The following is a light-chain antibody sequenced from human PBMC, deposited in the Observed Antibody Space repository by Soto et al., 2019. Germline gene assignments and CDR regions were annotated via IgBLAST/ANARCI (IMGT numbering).Light chain of an antibody. CDR3: QTWGAGTVV. CDR2: LSGDGSQ. V-gene: IGLV4-69*02. CDR1: SAHSNYA. J-gene: IGLJ2*01. Sequence: QAVVTQSPSASASPGASVKLTCTLSSAHSNYAVAWHQQRPDKGPLYLMKLSGDGSQTKGGGVPDRFSGSSSGAERYLTISSLQSEDEAEYYCQTWGAGTVVFGGGTKVTVL.